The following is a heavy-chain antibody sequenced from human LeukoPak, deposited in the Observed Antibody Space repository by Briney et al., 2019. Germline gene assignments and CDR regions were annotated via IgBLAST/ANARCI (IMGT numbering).Heavy chain of an antibody. CDR1: GFTFSSHR. CDR2: IKKDGSEK. D-gene: IGHD1-26*01. J-gene: IGHJ4*02. V-gene: IGHV3-7*01. Sequence: PGGSLRLSCAASGFTFSSHRMSWVRQAPGKGLEWVANIKKDGSEKYYVDSVKGRFTISRDNAKNSLYLQMSSLRAEDTAIYYCARRTHYLAFDYWGQGTLVTVSS. CDR3: ARRTHYLAFDY.